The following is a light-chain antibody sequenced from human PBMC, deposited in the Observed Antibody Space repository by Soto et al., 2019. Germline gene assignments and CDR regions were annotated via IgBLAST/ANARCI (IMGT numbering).Light chain of an antibody. CDR2: DAS. CDR3: QQRSNWPPRT. V-gene: IGKV3-11*01. CDR1: QSISSN. J-gene: IGKJ5*01. Sequence: EIVMTQSPATLSVSPGERATLSCRASQSISSNLAWYQQKPGQAPRLLIYDASNRATGIPARFSGSGSGTDFTLTISSLEPEDFAVYYCQQRSNWPPRTFGQGTRLEIK.